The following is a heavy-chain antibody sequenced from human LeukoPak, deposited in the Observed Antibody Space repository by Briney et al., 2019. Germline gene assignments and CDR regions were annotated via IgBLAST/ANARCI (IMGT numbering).Heavy chain of an antibody. V-gene: IGHV3-53*01. CDR2: LYSGGST. D-gene: IGHD1-26*01. CDR1: GFTFSSYD. J-gene: IGHJ4*02. CDR3: ARGYSGSYAFFDY. Sequence: PGGSLRLSCAASGFTFSSYDMSWVRQAPGKGLEWVSVLYSGGSTYYADSVKGRFTISRDNSKNTLYLQMNSLRAEDTAVYYCARGYSGSYAFFDYWGQGTLVTVSS.